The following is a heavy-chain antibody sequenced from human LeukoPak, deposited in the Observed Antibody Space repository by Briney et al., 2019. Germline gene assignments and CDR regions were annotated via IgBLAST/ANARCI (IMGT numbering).Heavy chain of an antibody. Sequence: ASVKASCKASGYTFTSYDINWVRQATGQGLEWMGWMNPNSGNTGYAQKFQGRVTMTRNTSISTAYMELSSLRSEDTAVYYCASHGEVVATTYNWFDPWGQGTLVTVSS. CDR3: ASHGEVVATTYNWFDP. CDR1: GYTFTSYD. CDR2: MNPNSGNT. V-gene: IGHV1-8*01. D-gene: IGHD5-12*01. J-gene: IGHJ5*02.